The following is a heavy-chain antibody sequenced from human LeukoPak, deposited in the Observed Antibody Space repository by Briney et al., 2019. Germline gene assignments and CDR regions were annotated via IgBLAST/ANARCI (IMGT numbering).Heavy chain of an antibody. CDR1: GGTFSSYA. CDR3: ARHRSSWLIDY. J-gene: IGHJ4*02. D-gene: IGHD6-6*01. Sequence: GASVKVSCKASGGTFSSYAISWVRQAPGQGLEWMGRIIPILGIANYAQKFQGRVTITADKSTSTAYMELSSLRSEDTAVYYCARHRSSWLIDYWGQGTLVTVSS. CDR2: IIPILGIA. V-gene: IGHV1-69*04.